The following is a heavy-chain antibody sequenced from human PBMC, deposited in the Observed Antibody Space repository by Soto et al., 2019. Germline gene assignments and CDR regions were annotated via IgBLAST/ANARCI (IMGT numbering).Heavy chain of an antibody. CDR1: GGSSSSGDYY. J-gene: IGHJ4*02. CDR3: ARVGGFGATTIDY. V-gene: IGHV4-30-4*01. Sequence: PSETLSLTCTVSGGSSSSGDYYWSWIRQPPGKGLEWIGYIYYSGSTYYNPSLKSRVTISVDTSKNQFSLKLSSVTAADTAVYYCARVGGFGATTIDYWGQGTLVTVSS. CDR2: IYYSGST. D-gene: IGHD3-10*01.